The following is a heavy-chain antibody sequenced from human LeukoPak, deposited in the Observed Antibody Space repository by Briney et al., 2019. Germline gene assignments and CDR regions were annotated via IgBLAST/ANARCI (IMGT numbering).Heavy chain of an antibody. V-gene: IGHV4-38-2*02. D-gene: IGHD5-12*01. Sequence: PSETLSLTCTVSGYSISTGYYWGWIRQPPGKGLEWIGNIYHSGNTYYNPSLKSRVTISLDTSKNQFSLKLRSVTAADTAVYYCARSRSGFPLDYWGQGTLVTVSS. CDR2: IYHSGNT. CDR1: GYSISTGYY. J-gene: IGHJ4*02. CDR3: ARSRSGFPLDY.